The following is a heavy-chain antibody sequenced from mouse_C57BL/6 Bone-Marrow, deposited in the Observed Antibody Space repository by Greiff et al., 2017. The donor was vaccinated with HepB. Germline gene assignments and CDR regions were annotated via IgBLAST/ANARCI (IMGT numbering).Heavy chain of an antibody. CDR2: ISSGSSTI. CDR1: GFTFRDYG. Sequence: EVQGVESGGGLVKPGGSLKLSCAASGFTFRDYGMHWVRQAPEKGLEWVAYISSGSSTIYYADTVKGRFTISRDNAKNTLFLQMTSLRSEDTAMYYCARGDYYGSSQGYFDVWGTGTTVTVSS. D-gene: IGHD1-1*01. V-gene: IGHV5-17*01. J-gene: IGHJ1*03. CDR3: ARGDYYGSSQGYFDV.